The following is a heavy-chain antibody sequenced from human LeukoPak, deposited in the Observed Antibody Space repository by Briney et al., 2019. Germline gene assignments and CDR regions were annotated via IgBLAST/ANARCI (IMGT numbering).Heavy chain of an antibody. CDR3: ARENTTMVESSRLDS. D-gene: IGHD5-18*01. Sequence: PGGSLRLSCAASGFTFSSYGMHWVRQAPGKGLEWVAVIWYDGSNKYYADSVKGRFTISRDNSKNTLYLQMNSLRAEDTAVYYCARENTTMVESSRLDSWGQGTLVTVSS. J-gene: IGHJ4*02. V-gene: IGHV3-33*01. CDR1: GFTFSSYG. CDR2: IWYDGSNK.